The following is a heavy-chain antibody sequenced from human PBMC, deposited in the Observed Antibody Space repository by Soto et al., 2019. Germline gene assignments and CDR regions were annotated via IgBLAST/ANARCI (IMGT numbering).Heavy chain of an antibody. D-gene: IGHD6-13*01. CDR2: IIPIFGTA. CDR3: ARVKGPIRGRGSSWYGFDP. V-gene: IGHV1-69*01. Sequence: QVPLVQSGAEVKKPGSSVKVSCKASGGTFSSYAISWVRQAPGQGLEWMGGIIPIFGTANYAQKFQGRVTITADESTSTAYMELSSLRSEDTAVYYCARVKGPIRGRGSSWYGFDPWGQGTLVTVSS. J-gene: IGHJ5*02. CDR1: GGTFSSYA.